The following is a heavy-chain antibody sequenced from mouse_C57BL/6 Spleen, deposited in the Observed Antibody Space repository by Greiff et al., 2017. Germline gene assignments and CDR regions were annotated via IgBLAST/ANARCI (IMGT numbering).Heavy chain of an antibody. CDR3: ARLGIYYDYDFYAMDY. Sequence: EVMLVESGGGLVQPGGSLKLSCAASGFTFSDYGMAWVRPAPRTGPEWVAFISNLAYSIYYADTVTGRFTISRENAKNTLYLEMSSLRSEYTAMYYCARLGIYYDYDFYAMDYWGQGTSVTVSS. V-gene: IGHV5-15*01. D-gene: IGHD2-4*01. CDR2: ISNLAYSI. CDR1: GFTFSDYG. J-gene: IGHJ4*01.